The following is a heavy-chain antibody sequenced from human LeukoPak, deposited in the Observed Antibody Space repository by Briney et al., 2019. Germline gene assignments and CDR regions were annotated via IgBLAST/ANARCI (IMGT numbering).Heavy chain of an antibody. CDR3: ATVHYDYVWGSYRSRYYFDY. J-gene: IGHJ4*02. CDR2: FDPEDGET. CDR1: GYTLTELS. D-gene: IGHD3-16*02. Sequence: ASVKVSCKVSGYTLTELSMHWVRQAPGKGLEWMGGFDPEDGETIYAQKFQGRVTMTEDTSTDTAYMELSSLRSEDTAVYYRATVHYDYVWGSYRSRYYFDYWGQGTLVTVSS. V-gene: IGHV1-24*01.